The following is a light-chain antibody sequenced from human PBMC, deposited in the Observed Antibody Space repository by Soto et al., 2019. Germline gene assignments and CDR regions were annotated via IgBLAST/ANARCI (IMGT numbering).Light chain of an antibody. V-gene: IGKV4-1*01. CDR2: WAS. J-gene: IGKJ4*01. CDR3: QQYYSLPLT. Sequence: DIVMTQSPYSLAVSLGERATINCKSSQSVLYSSNNKNYLVWYQQKPRQPPKLLIYWASSRESGVPDRFSGSGSGTDFTLTISSLQAEDVAVYYCQQYYSLPLTFGGGTKVDIK. CDR1: QSVLYSSNNKNY.